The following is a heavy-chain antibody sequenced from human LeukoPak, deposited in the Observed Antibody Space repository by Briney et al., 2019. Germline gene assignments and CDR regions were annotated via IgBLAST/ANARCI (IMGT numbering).Heavy chain of an antibody. Sequence: SETLSLTCTVSGYSISSGYYWGWIRQPPGKGLEWIGSIYHSGSTYYNPSLKSRVTISVDTSKNQFSLKLSSVTAADTAVYYCARASPLRGADYWGQGTLVTVSS. CDR3: ARASPLRGADY. CDR1: GYSISSGYY. V-gene: IGHV4-38-2*02. CDR2: IYHSGST. D-gene: IGHD3-16*01. J-gene: IGHJ4*02.